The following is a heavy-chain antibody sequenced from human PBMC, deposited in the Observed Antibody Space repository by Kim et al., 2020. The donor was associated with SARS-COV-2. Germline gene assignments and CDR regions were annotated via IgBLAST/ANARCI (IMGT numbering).Heavy chain of an antibody. J-gene: IGHJ3*02. CDR1: GFTFSNAW. Sequence: GGSLRLSCAASGFTFSNAWMSWVRQAPGKGLEWVGRIKSKTDGGTTDYAAPVKGRFTISRDDSKNTLYLQMNSLKTEDTAVYYCTTDFRSSLDAFDIWGQGTMVTVSS. V-gene: IGHV3-15*01. CDR3: TTDFRSSLDAFDI. CDR2: IKSKTDGGTT.